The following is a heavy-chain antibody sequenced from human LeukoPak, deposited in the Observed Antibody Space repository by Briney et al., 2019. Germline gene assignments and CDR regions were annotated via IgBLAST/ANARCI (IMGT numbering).Heavy chain of an antibody. J-gene: IGHJ4*02. D-gene: IGHD2-15*01. V-gene: IGHV3-30-3*01. CDR1: GFTFSRYA. Sequence: GGSLRLSCATSGFTFSRYAMHWVRQAPGKGLEWVALISYDANIGSNKYYADSVKGRFTISRDNSKNTLYLQMNSLRAEDTAVYYCAREYCSGGSCYSADWGQGTLVTVSS. CDR2: ISYDANIGSNK. CDR3: AREYCSGGSCYSAD.